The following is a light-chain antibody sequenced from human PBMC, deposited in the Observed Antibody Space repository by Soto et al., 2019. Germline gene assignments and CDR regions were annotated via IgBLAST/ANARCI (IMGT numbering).Light chain of an antibody. J-gene: IGKJ5*01. CDR2: AAS. V-gene: IGKV1-39*01. CDR3: QPTYSAPIT. Sequence: EIEMTQSPSSLSASGGDGVPSTCRASQSITSSLSWYQQKPGKAPKFLIYAASSLQTGVPSRFSGSGSGTDFTLTISSLQPEDFATYYCQPTYSAPITFGQGTRPEI. CDR1: QSITSS.